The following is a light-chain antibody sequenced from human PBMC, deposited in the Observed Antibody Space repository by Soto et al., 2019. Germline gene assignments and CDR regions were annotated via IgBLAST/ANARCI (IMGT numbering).Light chain of an antibody. J-gene: IGLJ2*01. CDR1: RSDIGAYNF. V-gene: IGLV2-14*03. CDR3: TSWTTSTTMI. CDR2: DVN. Sequence: QSALTQPPSVSGSPGQSTTISCTGTRSDIGAYNFVSWNQQHPGEVPKLILYDVNVRPSGVSNRFSGSKSGNTASLTISGLQAEDEADYYCTSWTTSTTMIFGGGTKVTVL.